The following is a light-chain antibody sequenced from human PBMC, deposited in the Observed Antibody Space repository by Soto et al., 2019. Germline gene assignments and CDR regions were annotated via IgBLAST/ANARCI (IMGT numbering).Light chain of an antibody. CDR3: SSFAGSTNPV. V-gene: IGLV2-8*01. Sequence: QSALTQPASASGSPGQSVTISCTGTSSDVGGYNYVSWYQQHPGKAPKLMIYEVSKRPSGVPDRFSGSKYGNTAYLTDSGPQAEDEPDNNCSSFAGSTNPVFGPGTKLTVL. CDR2: EVS. CDR1: SSDVGGYNY. J-gene: IGLJ1*01.